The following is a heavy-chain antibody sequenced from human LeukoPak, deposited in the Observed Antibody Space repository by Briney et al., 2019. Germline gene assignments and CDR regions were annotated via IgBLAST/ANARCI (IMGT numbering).Heavy chain of an antibody. J-gene: IGHJ5*02. CDR1: GGTFSSYA. V-gene: IGHV1-18*01. CDR3: ARDEGYDNDL. CDR2: ISAYNGNT. Sequence: ASVKVSCKASGGTFSSYAISWVRQAPGQGLEWMGWISAYNGNTNYAQKLQGRVTMTTDTSTSTAYMELRSLRSDDTAVYYCARDEGYDNDLWGQGTLVTVSS. D-gene: IGHD3-22*01.